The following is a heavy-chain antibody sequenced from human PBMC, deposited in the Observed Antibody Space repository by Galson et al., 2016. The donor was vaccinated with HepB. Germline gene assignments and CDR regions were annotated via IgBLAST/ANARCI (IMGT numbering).Heavy chain of an antibody. D-gene: IGHD3-10*01. CDR1: GFAFSDSY. Sequence: SLRLSCAASGFAFSDSYMSWIRQAPGKGLEFVAYMSPSGTTIHYGDSVKGRFTISRDNAKETLLLQTNSLRAEDTAVYYCARGGRFRESSFDYWGQGILVTVSS. V-gene: IGHV3-11*04. CDR3: ARGGRFRESSFDY. CDR2: MSPSGTTI. J-gene: IGHJ4*02.